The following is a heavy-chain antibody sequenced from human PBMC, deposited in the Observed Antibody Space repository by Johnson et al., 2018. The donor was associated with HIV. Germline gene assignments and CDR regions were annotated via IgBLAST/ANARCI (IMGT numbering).Heavy chain of an antibody. J-gene: IGHJ3*02. Sequence: QVQLVESGGGLVKPGGSLRLSCAASGFTFSDYYMSWIRQAPGKGLEWVSYISSSGSTIYYADSVKGRFTISRDNAKNSLYRQMNSLRAEDTALYYCARERSLVRGVMPGAFDIWGQGTMVTVSS. CDR1: GFTFSDYY. V-gene: IGHV3-11*01. CDR3: ARERSLVRGVMPGAFDI. D-gene: IGHD3-10*01. CDR2: ISSSGSTI.